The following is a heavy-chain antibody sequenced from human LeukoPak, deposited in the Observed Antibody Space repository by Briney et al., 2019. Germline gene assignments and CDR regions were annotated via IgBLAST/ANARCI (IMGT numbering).Heavy chain of an antibody. V-gene: IGHV3-64*01. Sequence: PGGSLRLSCAASGFTFSSYAMHWVRQAPGKGLEYVSAISSNGGSTYYANSVKGRFTITRDNSKNTLYLQMGSLRAEDMAVYYCARDCSGGSCHNAFDIWGQGTMVTVSS. CDR3: ARDCSGGSCHNAFDI. CDR2: ISSNGGST. J-gene: IGHJ3*02. D-gene: IGHD2-15*01. CDR1: GFTFSSYA.